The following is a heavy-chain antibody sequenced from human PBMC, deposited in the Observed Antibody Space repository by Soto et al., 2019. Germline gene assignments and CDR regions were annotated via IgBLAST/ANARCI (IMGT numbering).Heavy chain of an antibody. J-gene: IGHJ3*02. CDR1: GFTFSSYA. CDR2: ISYDGSNK. D-gene: IGHD3-22*01. CDR3: ASYEVITHDAFDI. V-gene: IGHV3-30-3*01. Sequence: GGSLRLSCAASGFTFSSYAMHWVRQAPGKGLEWVAVISYDGSNKYYADSVKGRFTISRDNSKNTLYLQMNSLRAEDTAVYYCASYEVITHDAFDIWGQGTMVTVSS.